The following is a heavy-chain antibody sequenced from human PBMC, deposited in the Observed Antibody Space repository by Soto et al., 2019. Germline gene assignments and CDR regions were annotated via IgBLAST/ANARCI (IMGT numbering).Heavy chain of an antibody. CDR3: ARALYYYDSSGSLDY. Sequence: GGSLRLSCAASGFTFSSYGMHWVRQAPGKGLEWVAVIWYDGSNKYYADSVKGRFTISRDDSKNTLYLQMNSLRAEDTAVYYCARALYYYDSSGSLDYWGQGTLVTVSS. J-gene: IGHJ4*02. V-gene: IGHV3-33*01. D-gene: IGHD3-22*01. CDR2: IWYDGSNK. CDR1: GFTFSSYG.